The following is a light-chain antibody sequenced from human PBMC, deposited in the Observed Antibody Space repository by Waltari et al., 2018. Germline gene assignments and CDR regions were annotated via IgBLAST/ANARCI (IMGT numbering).Light chain of an antibody. V-gene: IGLV2-14*01. CDR3: SSYTSNSTPV. CDR1: SSDVGGYNY. Sequence: QSALTQPASVSGSPGQSITISCTGTSSDVGGYNYASRYQQHPGNAPKLMIYEVSNRPSGVSNRFSGSKSGNTASLTISGLQAEDEADYYCSSYTSNSTPVFGGGTKLTVL. J-gene: IGLJ2*01. CDR2: EVS.